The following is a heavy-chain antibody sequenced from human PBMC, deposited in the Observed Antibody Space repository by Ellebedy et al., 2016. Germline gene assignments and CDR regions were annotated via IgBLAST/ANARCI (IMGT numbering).Heavy chain of an antibody. Sequence: SETLSLTCTVSGDSISGYFWYWVRQSPGKGLECIGYSSYSGSANYNPSLKIRVTISVDTSKNQFSLKLNSVSAADTAVYYCARDGLDCSGGSCFSRFALDIWGRGTMVTVSS. J-gene: IGHJ3*02. V-gene: IGHV4-59*01. CDR1: GDSISGYF. CDR3: ARDGLDCSGGSCFSRFALDI. D-gene: IGHD2-15*01. CDR2: SSYSGSA.